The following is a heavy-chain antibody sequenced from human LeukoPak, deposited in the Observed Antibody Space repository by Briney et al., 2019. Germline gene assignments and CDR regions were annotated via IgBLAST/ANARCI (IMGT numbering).Heavy chain of an antibody. CDR3: AREPTYYDYVWGSPRGNYYMDV. D-gene: IGHD3-16*01. Sequence: SETLSLTCAVYGGSFSGDFWSWIRQPPGKGLEWIGEINHSGSTNYNPSLKSRVTISVDTSKNQFSLKLSSVTAADTAVYYCAREPTYYDYVWGSPRGNYYMDVWGKGTTVTVSS. J-gene: IGHJ6*03. CDR2: INHSGST. CDR1: GGSFSGDF. V-gene: IGHV4-34*01.